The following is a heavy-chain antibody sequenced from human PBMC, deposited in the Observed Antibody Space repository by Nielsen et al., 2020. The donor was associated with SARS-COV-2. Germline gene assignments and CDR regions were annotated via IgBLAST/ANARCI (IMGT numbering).Heavy chain of an antibody. J-gene: IGHJ6*02. Sequence: GSLRLSCTVSGGSVSSGSYYWSWIRQPPGKGLEWIGYIYYSGSTNYNPSLKSRVTISVDTSKNQFSLKLSSVTAADTAVYYCASHSNPEYYYYYYGMDVWGQGTTVTVSS. CDR2: IYYSGST. D-gene: IGHD4-11*01. V-gene: IGHV4-61*01. CDR3: ASHSNPEYYYYYYGMDV. CDR1: GGSVSSGSYY.